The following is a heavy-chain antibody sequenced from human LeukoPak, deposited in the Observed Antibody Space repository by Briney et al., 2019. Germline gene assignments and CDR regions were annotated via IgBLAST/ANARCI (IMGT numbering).Heavy chain of an antibody. CDR3: ARETPYGSGSYPFDY. CDR1: GGSISSYY. J-gene: IGHJ4*02. V-gene: IGHV4-59*01. CDR2: IYNSGST. D-gene: IGHD3-10*01. Sequence: SETLSLTCTVSGGSISSYYWNWIRQPPGKGLEWIGYIYNSGSTNNNPSLKSRVTISVDTSKKQFSLKLSSVTAADAAVYYCARETPYGSGSYPFDYWGQGILVTVSS.